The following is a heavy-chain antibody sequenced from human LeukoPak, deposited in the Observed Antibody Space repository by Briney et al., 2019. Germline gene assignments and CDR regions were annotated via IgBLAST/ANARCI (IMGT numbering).Heavy chain of an antibody. CDR2: IPYDAAVK. Sequence: GGSLRLSCAVSGFTLRSYAIHWVRQAPGKGLQWVAFIPYDAAVKYYADSVRGRFTVSRDNSKNTLSLQMNSLRPEDTAVYYCARDFSTWYSIDYWGRGTLVIVSS. CDR3: ARDFSTWYSIDY. CDR1: GFTLRSYA. J-gene: IGHJ4*02. V-gene: IGHV3-30-3*01. D-gene: IGHD2-15*01.